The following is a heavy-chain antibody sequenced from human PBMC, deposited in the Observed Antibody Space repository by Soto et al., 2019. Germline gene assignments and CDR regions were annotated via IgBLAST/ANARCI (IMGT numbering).Heavy chain of an antibody. CDR1: GFTFTTYA. CDR2: ISNDGRGK. CDR3: ARDQCFGGGRSCYYFDF. J-gene: IGHJ4*02. Sequence: GGSLRLSCAASGFTFTTYAIHWVRQAPGKGLEWVAVISNDGRGKYYADSVKGRFTISRDNSKNTLYLQMNSLRSDDSAVYYCARDQCFGGGRSCYYFDFWGQGTLVTVSS. V-gene: IGHV3-30*04. D-gene: IGHD2-15*01.